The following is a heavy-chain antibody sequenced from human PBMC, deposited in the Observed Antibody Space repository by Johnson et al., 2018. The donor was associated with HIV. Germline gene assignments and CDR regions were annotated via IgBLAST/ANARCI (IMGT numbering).Heavy chain of an antibody. CDR3: ARESNGDYVAFDI. J-gene: IGHJ3*02. D-gene: IGHD4-17*01. CDR2: IYSGGST. Sequence: VQLVESGGGLVQPGGSLRLSCEASGFTVSSNYMGWVRQAPGKGLEWVSVIYSGGSTYYADSVKGRFTISRDDSRNTLHLQMNSLRAEDTAVYYCARESNGDYVAFDIWGQGTMVTVSS. CDR1: GFTVSSNY. V-gene: IGHV3-66*01.